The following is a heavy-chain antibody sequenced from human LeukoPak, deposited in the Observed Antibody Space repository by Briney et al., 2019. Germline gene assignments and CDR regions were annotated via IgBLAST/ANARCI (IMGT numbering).Heavy chain of an antibody. V-gene: IGHV4-59*01. J-gene: IGHJ4*02. CDR3: ARGGDYYDSSGYYSFDY. D-gene: IGHD3-22*01. Sequence: PSETLSLTCTVSGGSISSYYWSWIRQPPGKGLEWIGYIYYSGSTNYNPSLKSRVTISVDTYKNQFSLKLSSVTAADTAVYYCARGGDYYDSSGYYSFDYWGQGTLVTVSS. CDR2: IYYSGST. CDR1: GGSISSYY.